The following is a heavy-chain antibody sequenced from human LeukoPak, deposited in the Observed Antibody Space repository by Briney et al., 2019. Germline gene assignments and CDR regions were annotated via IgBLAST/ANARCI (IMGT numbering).Heavy chain of an antibody. Sequence: GSLRLSCVASGFTFSHYAMNWVRQAPGKGLEWVSAITDTGRTTYYADSVKGRFAISRDNSKNTLYLQMNSLRAEDTAIYFCAKGNSGYYFDYWGQGTLVIFSS. J-gene: IGHJ4*02. CDR3: AKGNSGYYFDY. V-gene: IGHV3-23*01. CDR1: GFTFSHYA. CDR2: ITDTGRTT. D-gene: IGHD5-12*01.